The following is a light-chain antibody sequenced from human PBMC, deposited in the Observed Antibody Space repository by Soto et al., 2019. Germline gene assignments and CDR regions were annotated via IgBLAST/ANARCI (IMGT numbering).Light chain of an antibody. CDR3: QQRSNWPPSIT. J-gene: IGKJ5*01. CDR1: KSVSSY. CDR2: DAS. Sequence: EIVLTQSPATLSLSPGERATLSCRASKSVSSYLAWYQQNPGQAPRLLIYDASNRATGIPARFNGSGSGTDFTLTISSLEPEDFAVYYCQQRSNWPPSITFGQGTRLEIK. V-gene: IGKV3-11*01.